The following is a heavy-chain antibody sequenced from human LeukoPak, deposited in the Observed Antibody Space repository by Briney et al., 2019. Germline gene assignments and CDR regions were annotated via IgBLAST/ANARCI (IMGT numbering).Heavy chain of an antibody. CDR2: ISTTGTTV. CDR3: ARERGDGYNPLHY. Sequence: GGSLRLSCAASGFTFSTYDMNWVRQAPGKGLEWVSHISTTGTTVYYADAVKGRFTISRDNSKNTLYLQMNSLRAEDTAVYYCARERGDGYNPLHYWGQGTLVTVSS. V-gene: IGHV3-48*03. D-gene: IGHD5-24*01. J-gene: IGHJ4*02. CDR1: GFTFSTYD.